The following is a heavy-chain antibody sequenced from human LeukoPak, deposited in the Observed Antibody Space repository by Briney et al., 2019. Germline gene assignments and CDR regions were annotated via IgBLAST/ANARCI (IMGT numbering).Heavy chain of an antibody. CDR2: IRYDGSNK. V-gene: IGHV3-30*02. Sequence: GGSLRLSCAASGFTFSSYGMHWVRQAPGKGLEWVAFIRYDGSNKYYADSVKGRFTISRDNSKNTLYLQMNSLRAEDTAVYYCARAIQYYYDSSGLRTDAFDIWGQGTMVTVSS. CDR1: GFTFSSYG. D-gene: IGHD3-22*01. J-gene: IGHJ3*02. CDR3: ARAIQYYYDSSGLRTDAFDI.